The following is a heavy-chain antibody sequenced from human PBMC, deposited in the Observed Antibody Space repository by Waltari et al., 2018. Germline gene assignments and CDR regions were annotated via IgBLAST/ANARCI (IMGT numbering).Heavy chain of an antibody. CDR3: TNLGHSSSTGYYFYYMDV. D-gene: IGHD6-6*01. CDR1: GFPFSRYG. Sequence: VQLLESGGGLVQPGGSLRLSCAASGFPFSRYGMYGVRQAPGKGLEWVAVVWYDGTNKYYADSVKGRFTISRDNSKNTLNLQMNSLRVEDTALYYCTNLGHSSSTGYYFYYMDVWGKGTTVTVSS. J-gene: IGHJ6*03. V-gene: IGHV3-30*02. CDR2: VWYDGTNK.